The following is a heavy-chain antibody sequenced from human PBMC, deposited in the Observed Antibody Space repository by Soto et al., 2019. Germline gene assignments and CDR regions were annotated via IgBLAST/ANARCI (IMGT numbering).Heavy chain of an antibody. J-gene: IGHJ4*02. CDR1: GDSFASYG. V-gene: IGHV1-18*01. D-gene: IGHD3-10*01. CDR2: ISAYNGNT. Sequence: ASAEACCKACGDSFASYGISWVRQAPGQGLEWMGWISAYNGNTNYAQKLQGRVTMTTDTSTSTAYMELRSLRSDDTAVYYCARGSWFDDYWGQPTLVTVSS. CDR3: ARGSWFDDY.